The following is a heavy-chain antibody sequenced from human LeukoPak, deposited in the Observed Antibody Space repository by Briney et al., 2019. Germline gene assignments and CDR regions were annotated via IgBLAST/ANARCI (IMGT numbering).Heavy chain of an antibody. CDR1: GFTFSSYE. Sequence: GGSLRLSCAASGFTFSSYEMNWVRQAPGKGLEWVSYISSSGSTIYYADSVKGRFTISRDNAKNSLYLQMNSLRAEDTAVYYCARDGHDYGDYGKRQYYYYYYMDVWGKGTTVTISS. CDR3: ARDGHDYGDYGKRQYYYYYYMDV. D-gene: IGHD4-17*01. J-gene: IGHJ6*03. CDR2: ISSSGSTI. V-gene: IGHV3-48*03.